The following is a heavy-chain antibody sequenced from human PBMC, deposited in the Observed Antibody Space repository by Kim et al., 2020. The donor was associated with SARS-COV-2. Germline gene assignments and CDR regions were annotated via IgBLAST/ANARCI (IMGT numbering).Heavy chain of an antibody. CDR3: SRDRVIVVVIGYYYYYYGMDV. Sequence: ASVKVSCKASGYTFTSYYMHWVRQAPGQGLEWMGIINPSGGSTSYAQKFQGRVTMTRDTSTSTVYMELSSLRSEDTAVYYCSRDRVIVVVIGYYYYYYGMDVWGRGTTVTVSS. J-gene: IGHJ6*02. D-gene: IGHD3-22*01. V-gene: IGHV1-46*01. CDR2: INPSGGST. CDR1: GYTFTSYY.